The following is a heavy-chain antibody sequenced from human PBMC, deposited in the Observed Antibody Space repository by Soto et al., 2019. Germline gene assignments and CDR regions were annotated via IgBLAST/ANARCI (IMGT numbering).Heavy chain of an antibody. J-gene: IGHJ4*02. CDR2: ISAYNGNT. CDR1: GYTFTSCG. D-gene: IGHD6-19*01. Sequence: ASVKVSCKASGYTFTSCGISWVRQAPGQGLEWMGWISAYNGNTNYAQKLQGRVTMTTDTSTSTAYMELRSLRSDDTAVYYCARGSVAGTTTTEFDYWGQGTLVTVSS. V-gene: IGHV1-18*01. CDR3: ARGSVAGTTTTEFDY.